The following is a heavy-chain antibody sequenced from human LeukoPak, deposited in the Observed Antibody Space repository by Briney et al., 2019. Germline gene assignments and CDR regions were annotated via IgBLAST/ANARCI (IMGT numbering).Heavy chain of an antibody. CDR2: INHSGST. J-gene: IGHJ4*02. D-gene: IGHD5-24*01. V-gene: IGHV4-34*01. CDR1: GESFSGYC. CDR3: ARVGREGYNFHY. Sequence: PSETLSLTCAVYGESFSGYCWNWIRQPPGKGLEWIGEINHSGSTNYNPSLKSRVTISVDTSKNQFSLKLSSVTAADTAVYYCARVGREGYNFHYWGQGTLVTVS.